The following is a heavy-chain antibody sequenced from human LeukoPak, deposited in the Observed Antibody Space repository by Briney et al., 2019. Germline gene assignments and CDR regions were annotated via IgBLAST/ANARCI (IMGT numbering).Heavy chain of an antibody. CDR2: INHSGST. CDR1: GGSLSGYY. D-gene: IGHD2-2*01. J-gene: IGHJ4*02. Sequence: PSETLCLTCAVYGGSLSGYYWSWIRQPPGKGLEWIGEINHSGSTNYNPSLKSRVTISVDTSKNQFSLKLSSVTAADTAVYYCAIGAVPATAIDYWGQGTLATVSS. CDR3: AIGAVPATAIDY. V-gene: IGHV4-34*01.